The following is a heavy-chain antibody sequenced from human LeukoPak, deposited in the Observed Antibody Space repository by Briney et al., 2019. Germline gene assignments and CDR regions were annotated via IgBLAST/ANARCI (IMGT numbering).Heavy chain of an antibody. D-gene: IGHD3-16*01. CDR3: ARGGGLDV. CDR1: GFTFSSYW. V-gene: IGHV3-7*03. J-gene: IGHJ6*02. CDR2: INHNGNVN. Sequence: GGSLRLSCAASGFTFSSYWMNWARQAPGKGLEWVASINHNGNVNYYVDSVKGRFTISRDNTKNSLYLQMSNLKAEDTAVYFCARGGGLDVWGQGATVTVSS.